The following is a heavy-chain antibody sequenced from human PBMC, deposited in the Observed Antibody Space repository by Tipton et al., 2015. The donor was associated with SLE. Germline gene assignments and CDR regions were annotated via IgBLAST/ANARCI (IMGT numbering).Heavy chain of an antibody. CDR1: GGSFSGYY. J-gene: IGHJ1*01. Sequence: TLSLTCAVYGGSFSGYYWSWIRQPPGKGLEWIGEINHSGSTNYNPSLKSRVTISVDTSKNQFSLKLSSVTAADTAVYYCARLGYCTNGVCHAEYFQHWGQGTLATVSS. CDR3: ARLGYCTNGVCHAEYFQH. V-gene: IGHV4-34*01. D-gene: IGHD2-8*01. CDR2: INHSGST.